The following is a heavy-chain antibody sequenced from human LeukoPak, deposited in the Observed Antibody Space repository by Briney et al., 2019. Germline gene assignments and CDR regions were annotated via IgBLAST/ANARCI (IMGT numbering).Heavy chain of an antibody. V-gene: IGHV3-30*18. D-gene: IGHD2-21*02. CDR3: AKDSCGGDCPYFDY. CDR2: ISYDGSNK. Sequence: GGSLRLSCAASGFTFSSYGMHWVRQAPGKGLEWVAVISYDGSNKYYADSVKGRFTISRDNSKNTLYLQMNSLRAEDTAVYYCAKDSCGGDCPYFDYWGQGTLVTVSS. CDR1: GFTFSSYG. J-gene: IGHJ4*02.